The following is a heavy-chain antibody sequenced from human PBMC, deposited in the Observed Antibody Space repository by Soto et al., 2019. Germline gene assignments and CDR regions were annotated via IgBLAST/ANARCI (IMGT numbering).Heavy chain of an antibody. D-gene: IGHD1-1*01. V-gene: IGHV1-3*01. J-gene: IGHJ3*02. CDR1: GYTFTSYA. CDR2: INAGNGNT. Sequence: AASVKVSCKASGYTFTSYAMHWVRQAPGQRLEWMGWINAGNGNTKYSQKFQGRVTITRDTSASTAYMELSSLRSEDTAVYYCARWTTTGNTLDDAFDIWGQGTMVTVSS. CDR3: ARWTTTGNTLDDAFDI.